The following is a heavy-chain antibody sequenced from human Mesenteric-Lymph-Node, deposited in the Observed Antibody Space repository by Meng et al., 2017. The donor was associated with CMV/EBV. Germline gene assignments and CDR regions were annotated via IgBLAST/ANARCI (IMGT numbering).Heavy chain of an antibody. V-gene: IGHV4-34*01. CDR1: GGSFSVYY. D-gene: IGHD3-9*01. Sequence: VTVPQGGAGLLKPSETRSLTCAVYGGSFSVYYWTWIRQSPGKGLEWIGEINHSGSTTYNPSFTSRIIISVDTSTNQISLNMSSVTAADTAVYYCARGSSYDILTGYFDYWGQGALVTVSS. J-gene: IGHJ4*02. CDR2: INHSGST. CDR3: ARGSSYDILTGYFDY.